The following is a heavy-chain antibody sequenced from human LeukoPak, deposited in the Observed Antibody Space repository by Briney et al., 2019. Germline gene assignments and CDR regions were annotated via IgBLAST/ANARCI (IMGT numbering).Heavy chain of an antibody. CDR2: IIPIFGTA. V-gene: IGHV1-69*13. CDR1: GGTFSSYA. CDR3: ARVVGLTGYSSTWYSGYYYYMDV. J-gene: IGHJ6*03. Sequence: GASVKVSCKASGGTFSSYAISGVRQAPGQGLEWMGGIIPIFGTANYAQKFQGRVTITADESTSTAYMELSSLRSEDTAVYYCARVVGLTGYSSTWYSGYYYYMDVWGKGTTVTVSS. D-gene: IGHD6-13*01.